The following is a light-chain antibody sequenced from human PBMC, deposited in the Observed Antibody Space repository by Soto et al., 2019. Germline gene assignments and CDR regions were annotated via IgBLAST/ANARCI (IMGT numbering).Light chain of an antibody. CDR2: GAS. J-gene: IGKJ1*01. CDR1: QSVSSSY. V-gene: IGKV3-11*01. CDR3: QQRSNWPRT. Sequence: EIVLTQSPATLSLSPGERATLSCRASQSVSSSYLAWYQQKPGQAPRLLIYGASNRATGIPARFSGSGSGTDFTLTISSLEPEDFGVYYCQQRSNWPRTFGQGTKVDIK.